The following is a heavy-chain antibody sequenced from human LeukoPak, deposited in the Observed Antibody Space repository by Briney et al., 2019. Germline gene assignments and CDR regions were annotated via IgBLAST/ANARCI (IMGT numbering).Heavy chain of an antibody. J-gene: IGHJ6*02. V-gene: IGHV4-31*03. CDR1: GGSISSGGYY. Sequence: SQTLSLTCTVSGGSISSGGYYWSWIRQHPGKGLEWIGYIHYSGSTYYNPSLKSRVTISVDTSKNQFSLKLSSVTAADTAVYYCARDRLSNYYYYGMDVWGQGTTVTVSS. CDR2: IHYSGST. D-gene: IGHD6-13*01. CDR3: ARDRLSNYYYYGMDV.